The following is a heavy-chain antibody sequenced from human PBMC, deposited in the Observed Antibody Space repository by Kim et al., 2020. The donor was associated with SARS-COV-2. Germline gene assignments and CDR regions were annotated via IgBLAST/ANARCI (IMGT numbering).Heavy chain of an antibody. J-gene: IGHJ6*02. CDR3: ARHFWSGLRDYYYYGMDV. V-gene: IGHV3-21*01. CDR2: ISSSSSYI. Sequence: GGSLRLSCAASGFTFSSYSMNWVRQAPAKGLEWVSSISSSSSYIYYADSVKGRFTISRDNAKYSLYLKMNSLRAEDTAVYYCARHFWSGLRDYYYYGMDVWGQGTTVTVSS. CDR1: GFTFSSYS. D-gene: IGHD3-3*01.